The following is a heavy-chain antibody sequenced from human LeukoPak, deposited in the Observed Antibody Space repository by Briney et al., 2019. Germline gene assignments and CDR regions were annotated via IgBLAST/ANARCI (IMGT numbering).Heavy chain of an antibody. Sequence: GGSLRLSCAASGLTFSSYAMSWVRQAPGKGLEWLSAISGSGGSTYYADSVKGRFTISRDNSKNTLYLQMNSLRAEDTAVYYCAKGRGAHYYDSSGYGRGYFQHWGQGTLVTVSS. CDR3: AKGRGAHYYDSSGYGRGYFQH. D-gene: IGHD3-22*01. J-gene: IGHJ1*01. CDR1: GLTFSSYA. CDR2: ISGSGGST. V-gene: IGHV3-23*01.